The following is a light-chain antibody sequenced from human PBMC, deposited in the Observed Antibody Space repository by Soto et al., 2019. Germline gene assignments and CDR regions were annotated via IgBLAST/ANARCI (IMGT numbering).Light chain of an antibody. J-gene: IGLJ1*01. V-gene: IGLV1-40*01. Sequence: QSVPTQPPSVSGAPGQRVTISCTGSSSNIGAGYDVHWYQQLPGTAPKLLIYGNSNRPSGVPDRFSGSKSGTSASLAITGLQAEDEAHYYCQSYDSSLSGAYVFGTGTKLTVL. CDR1: SSNIGAGYD. CDR2: GNS. CDR3: QSYDSSLSGAYV.